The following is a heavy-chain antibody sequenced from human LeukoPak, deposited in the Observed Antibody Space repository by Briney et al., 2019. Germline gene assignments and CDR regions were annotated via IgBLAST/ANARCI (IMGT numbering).Heavy chain of an antibody. J-gene: IGHJ4*02. CDR3: ARRLRRNYFDY. CDR2: ISSSGSTI. V-gene: IGHV3-48*03. Sequence: GGSQRLSCAASGFTFSSYEMNWVRQAPGKGLEWVSYISSSGSTIYYADSVKGRFTISRDNAKNSLYLQMNSLRAEDTAVYYCARRLRRNYFDYWGQGTLVTVSS. D-gene: IGHD4-17*01. CDR1: GFTFSSYE.